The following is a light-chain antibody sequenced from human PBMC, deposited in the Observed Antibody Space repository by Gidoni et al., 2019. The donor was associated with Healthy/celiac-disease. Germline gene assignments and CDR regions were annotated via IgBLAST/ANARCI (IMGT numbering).Light chain of an antibody. CDR1: QSVSSSY. CDR3: QQYGSSPVGT. J-gene: IGKJ1*01. CDR2: GAS. V-gene: IGKV3-20*01. Sequence: EIVLTQSPGTLSLSPGERATLSCRASQSVSSSYLAWYQQKPGQAPRLLIYGASSRATGIPDRFSGSGSGTDFTLTISRLEPEDFAVYYCQQYGSSPVGTFXXXTKVEIK.